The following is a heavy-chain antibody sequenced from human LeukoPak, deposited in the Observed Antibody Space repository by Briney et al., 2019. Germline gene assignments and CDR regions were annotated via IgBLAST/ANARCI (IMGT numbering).Heavy chain of an antibody. CDR1: GFTFSNYG. J-gene: IGHJ4*02. D-gene: IGHD3-9*01. V-gene: IGHV3-30*02. CDR2: IPYDGSNK. CDR3: AKDQSRYFAPLDY. Sequence: GGSLRLSCAASGFTFSNYGMHWVRQAPGKGLEWVAFIPYDGSNKYYADSVQGRFTISRDNSKDTLYLQMNSLRAEDTAVYYCAKDQSRYFAPLDYWGQGNLVTVSS.